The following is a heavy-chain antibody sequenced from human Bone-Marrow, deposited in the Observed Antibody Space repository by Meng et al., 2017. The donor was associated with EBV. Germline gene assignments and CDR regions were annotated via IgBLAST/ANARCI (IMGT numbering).Heavy chain of an antibody. J-gene: IGHJ5*02. Sequence: EVRLVESGGGRAQPGECPRLSCAASGFIFSNDNMNWVRQAPGKGMEWVSSISSANSYIYYADSVKGRSTISRDNANNSLSLQMNSLSAEDTAVYYCARLSGTGWFDPWGQGTLVTVSS. CDR3: ARLSGTGWFDP. D-gene: IGHD1-7*01. CDR1: GFIFSNDN. V-gene: IGHV3-21*02. CDR2: ISSANSYI.